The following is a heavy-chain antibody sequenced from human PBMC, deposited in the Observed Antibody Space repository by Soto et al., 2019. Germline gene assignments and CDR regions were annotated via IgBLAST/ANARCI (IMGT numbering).Heavy chain of an antibody. D-gene: IGHD4-17*01. J-gene: IGHJ4*02. CDR2: IWYDGSTK. CDR3: AGGGTYGDYGDY. CDR1: GFTFSSYG. V-gene: IGHV3-33*01. Sequence: QVQLVESGGGVVQPGRSLRLSCAASGFTFSSYGMHWVRQAPGKGLEWVAVIWYDGSTKYYADSVKGRFTISRDNSKNTLYLQMNSLRAEHTAVYYCAGGGTYGDYGDYCGQVPLVTVSS.